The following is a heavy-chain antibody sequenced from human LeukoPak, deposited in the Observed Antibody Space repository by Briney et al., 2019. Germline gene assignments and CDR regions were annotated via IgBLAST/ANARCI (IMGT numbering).Heavy chain of an antibody. CDR2: INPNSCGS. CDR1: AYSFTAYY. D-gene: IGHD1-26*01. CDR3: ARDSGIYRDGFDI. Sequence: GASVTVSCKASAYSFTAYYMHWVRQAPGQGLEWMGSINPNSCGSSYAQKCQGRVTMTRDTSITTAYMELSRLRSDDTAVYYCARDSGIYRDGFDIWGQGTMVTVSS. J-gene: IGHJ3*02. V-gene: IGHV1-2*02.